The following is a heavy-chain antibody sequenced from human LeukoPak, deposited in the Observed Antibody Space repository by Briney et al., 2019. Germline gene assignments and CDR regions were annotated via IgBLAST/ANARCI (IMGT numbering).Heavy chain of an antibody. CDR1: GFTFSKYD. CDR3: AKGSYQLLFNWFDP. D-gene: IGHD2-2*01. CDR2: ISGSGGST. V-gene: IGHV3-23*01. J-gene: IGHJ5*02. Sequence: GGSLRLSCAASGFTFSKYDMNWVRQAPGKGLEWVSVISGSGGSTYYADSVKGRFTISRDNPKNTLYLQMNSLRAEDTAVYYCAKGSYQLLFNWFDPWGQGTLVTVSS.